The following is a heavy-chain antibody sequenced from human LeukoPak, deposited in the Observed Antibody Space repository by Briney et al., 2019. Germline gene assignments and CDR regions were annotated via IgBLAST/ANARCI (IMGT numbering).Heavy chain of an antibody. CDR3: ARAPRAYCSTTGSCFQDY. J-gene: IGHJ4*02. V-gene: IGHV4-4*02. CDR2: IFHSGST. CDR1: GGSIGASINSPNW. Sequence: PSGTLSLTCAVSGGSIGASINSPNWWSWVRQPPGKGLEWIGEIFHSGSTNYNPPLKSRVTMSVDKSKNRFSLNLTSVTAADTAVYFCARAPRAYCSTTGSCFQDYWGQGTLVTVSS. D-gene: IGHD2-2*01.